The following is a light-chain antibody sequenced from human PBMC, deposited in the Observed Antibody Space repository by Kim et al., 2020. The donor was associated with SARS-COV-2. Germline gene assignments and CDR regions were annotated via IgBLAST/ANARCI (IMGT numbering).Light chain of an antibody. CDR3: QSADSSGTYV. Sequence: PGQTAETPCQGDALPEQHASWYQKKSGQAPCLVIYKDSERPSGIPVRFSGSSSGTTVTLTISGVQADDDADYYCQSADSSGTYVFGSGTKVTVL. J-gene: IGLJ1*01. V-gene: IGLV3-25*03. CDR2: KDS. CDR1: ALPEQH.